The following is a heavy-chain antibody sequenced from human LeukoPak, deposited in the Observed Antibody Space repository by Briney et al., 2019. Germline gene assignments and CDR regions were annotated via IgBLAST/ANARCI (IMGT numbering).Heavy chain of an antibody. D-gene: IGHD6-19*01. V-gene: IGHV4-38-2*01. Sequence: PSETLSLTCADSGYSISSGYYWGWIRQPPGKGLEWIGSIYHSGSTYYNPSLKSRVTISVDTSKNQFSLKLSSVTAADTAVYYCATSIAVAGTLDYWGQGTLVTVSS. CDR2: IYHSGST. J-gene: IGHJ4*02. CDR3: ATSIAVAGTLDY. CDR1: GYSISSGYY.